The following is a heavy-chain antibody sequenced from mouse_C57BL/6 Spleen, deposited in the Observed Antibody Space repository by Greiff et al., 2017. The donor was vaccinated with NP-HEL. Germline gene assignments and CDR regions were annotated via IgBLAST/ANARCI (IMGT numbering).Heavy chain of an antibody. J-gene: IGHJ1*03. CDR3: TVYGNYGWYFDV. CDR1: GYTFTDYE. D-gene: IGHD2-10*02. Sequence: QVQLQQSGAELVRPGASVTLSCKASGYTFTDYEMHWVKQTPVHGLEWIGAIDPETGGTAYNQKFKGKAILTADKSSSTAYMELRSLTSEDSAVYYCTVYGNYGWYFDVWGTGTTVTVSS. CDR2: IDPETGGT. V-gene: IGHV1-15*01.